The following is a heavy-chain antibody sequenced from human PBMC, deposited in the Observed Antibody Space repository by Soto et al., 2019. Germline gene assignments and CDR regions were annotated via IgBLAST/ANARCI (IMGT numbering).Heavy chain of an antibody. Sequence: SETLSLTCAVSGGSISSGGYSWSWIRQPPGKGMEWIGYIYHSGSTYYNPSLKSRVTISVDRSKNQFSLKLSSVTAADTAVYYCARATGVVVVDYWGQGTLVTVSS. CDR3: ARATGVVVVDY. CDR2: IYHSGST. V-gene: IGHV4-30-2*01. CDR1: GGSISSGGYS. D-gene: IGHD2-15*01. J-gene: IGHJ4*02.